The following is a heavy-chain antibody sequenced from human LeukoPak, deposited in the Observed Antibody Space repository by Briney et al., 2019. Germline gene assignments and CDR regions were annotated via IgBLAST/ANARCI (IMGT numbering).Heavy chain of an antibody. CDR2: INHSGST. Sequence: PSETLSLTCAVYGGSFSGYYWSWIRQPPGKGLEWIGEINHSGSTNYNPSLKSRVTISVDTSKNQFSLKLSSVTAADTAVYYCARVGGYSGYDDNYYYYGMDVWGQGTTVTVSS. D-gene: IGHD5-12*01. J-gene: IGHJ6*02. CDR3: ARVGGYSGYDDNYYYYGMDV. CDR1: GGSFSGYY. V-gene: IGHV4-34*01.